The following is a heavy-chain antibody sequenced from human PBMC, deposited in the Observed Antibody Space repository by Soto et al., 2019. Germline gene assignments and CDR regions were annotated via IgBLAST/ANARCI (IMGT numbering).Heavy chain of an antibody. CDR3: SRRLYYDSSGFEGGGMDV. J-gene: IGHJ6*04. V-gene: IGHV4-39*01. Sequence: SETLSLSCTVSGGSISSSSYYWGWIRQPPGKGLEWIGSIYYSGSTYYNPSPKSRVTISVDTSKNQFSLKLSSVTAADTAVYYCSRRLYYDSSGFEGGGMDVWGKGTTVTVSS. D-gene: IGHD3-22*01. CDR1: GGSISSSSYY. CDR2: IYYSGST.